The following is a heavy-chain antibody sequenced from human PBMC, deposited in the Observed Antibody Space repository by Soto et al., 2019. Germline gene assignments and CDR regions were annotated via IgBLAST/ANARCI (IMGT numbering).Heavy chain of an antibody. J-gene: IGHJ3*02. CDR3: AKAGYSYGYGTTIPTGGFDI. D-gene: IGHD5-18*01. V-gene: IGHV3-23*01. Sequence: PGGSLRLSCEASGFTFSSYAMSWVRQAPGKGLEWVSAISGSGGSTYYADSVKGRFTISRDNSKNTLYLQMNSLRAEDTAVYYCAKAGYSYGYGTTIPTGGFDIWGQGTMVTVSS. CDR2: ISGSGGST. CDR1: GFTFSSYA.